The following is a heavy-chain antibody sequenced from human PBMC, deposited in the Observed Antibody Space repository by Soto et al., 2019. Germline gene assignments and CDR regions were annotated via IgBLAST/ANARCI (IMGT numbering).Heavy chain of an antibody. CDR1: GESFSGFY. CDR2: INHGGSS. J-gene: IGHJ6*03. Sequence: SETLSLTCAVHGESFSGFYWTWIRQPPGKGLEWIADINHGGSSSYNPSLKSRVTMSVDTSRKQFSLRLTSVTAADTAVYYCARGLMVWGSSSYSMDVWGKGTLVTVSS. CDR3: ARGLMVWGSSSYSMDV. V-gene: IGHV4-34*01. D-gene: IGHD3-16*01.